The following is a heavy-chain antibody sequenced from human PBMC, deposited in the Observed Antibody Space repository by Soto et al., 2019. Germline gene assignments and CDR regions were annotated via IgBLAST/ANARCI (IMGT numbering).Heavy chain of an antibody. CDR2: ISSNGGST. CDR3: ARSIHDFWSGYLQGLFGY. Sequence: EVQLVESGGGLVQPGGSLRLSCAASGFTFRTYAMHWVRQAPGKGLEYISAISSNGGSTFYADSVQGRFTISRDNSKKTLYLQVGSLRAGDMAVYYCARSIHDFWSGYLQGLFGYWGQGTLVTVSS. CDR1: GFTFRTYA. V-gene: IGHV3-64*07. J-gene: IGHJ4*02. D-gene: IGHD3-3*01.